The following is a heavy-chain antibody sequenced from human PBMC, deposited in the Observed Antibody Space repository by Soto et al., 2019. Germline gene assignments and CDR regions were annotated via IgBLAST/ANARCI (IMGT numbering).Heavy chain of an antibody. CDR3: AKGGRQGLVTSDFNY. J-gene: IGHJ4*02. CDR2: VSHDGRNT. V-gene: IGHV3-30*18. D-gene: IGHD6-19*01. CDR1: GFTFSDYA. Sequence: VQLVESGGGVVQTGRSLRLSCAASGFTFSDYAMHWVRQAPGKGLEWVAVVSHDGRNTHYADSVKGRFTISRDSSKNTFSLEMTILSAEDKAVYYCAKGGRQGLVTSDFNYWGQGALVTVSS.